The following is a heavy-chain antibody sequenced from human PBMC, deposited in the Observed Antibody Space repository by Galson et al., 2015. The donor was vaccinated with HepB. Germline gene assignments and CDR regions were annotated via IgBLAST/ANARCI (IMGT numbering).Heavy chain of an antibody. Sequence: QSGAEVKKPGESLRISCKASGSTFTSYYIHWVRQAPGQGLEWMGIINPSGGGTYYAQNFQGRLTMTRDTSTSTVYMDLSSLRSEDTAVYYCATNFGTEDYYYYYVMDVWGQGTTVTVSS. V-gene: IGHV1-46*01. CDR1: GSTFTSYY. CDR2: INPSGGGT. CDR3: ATNFGTEDYYYYYVMDV. D-gene: IGHD3-3*01. J-gene: IGHJ6*02.